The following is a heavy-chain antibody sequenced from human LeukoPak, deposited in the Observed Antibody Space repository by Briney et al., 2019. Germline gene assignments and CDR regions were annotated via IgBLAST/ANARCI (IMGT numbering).Heavy chain of an antibody. CDR2: MSHSGHT. Sequence: SESLTLACTVSGGSISSNAGYCWGWVRQPPVKGLEWIESMSHSGHTYYNPSLKIRVTISIDTSNSQFSLRLSSVTAADTAVYYCARHGNYVFDYWGQGTLVTVSS. V-gene: IGHV4-39*01. CDR3: ARHGNYVFDY. CDR1: GGSISSNAGYC. D-gene: IGHD3-16*01. J-gene: IGHJ4*02.